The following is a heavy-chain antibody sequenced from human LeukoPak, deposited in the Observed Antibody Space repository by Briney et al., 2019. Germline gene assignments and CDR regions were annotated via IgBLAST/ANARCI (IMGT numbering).Heavy chain of an antibody. CDR3: ARERVGGNAFDI. J-gene: IGHJ3*02. CDR1: GGSISSSSYS. Sequence: SETLSLTCTVSGGSISSSSYSWGWIRQPPGKGLEWIGALFYSGSTYYNPSLKSRVTISVDTSKNQFSLNLSSVTAADTAVYYCARERVGGNAFDIWGQGTMVTVSS. V-gene: IGHV4-39*02. CDR2: LFYSGST. D-gene: IGHD3-16*01.